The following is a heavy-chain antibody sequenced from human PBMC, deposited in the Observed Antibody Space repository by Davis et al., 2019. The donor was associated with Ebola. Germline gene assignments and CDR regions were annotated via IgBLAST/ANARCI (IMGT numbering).Heavy chain of an antibody. V-gene: IGHV1-18*04. D-gene: IGHD3-10*01. CDR3: ARRGVLLWFGESNYGMDV. CDR1: AYTSTSNG. J-gene: IGHJ6*04. CDR2: ISAYNGNT. Sequence: ASALVFCNASAYTSTSNGSSWVRQAPGQGLEWMGWISAYNGNTNYAQKLQGRVTMTTDTSTSTAYMELRSLRTDDTAVYYCARRGVLLWFGESNYGMDVWGKGTTVTVSS.